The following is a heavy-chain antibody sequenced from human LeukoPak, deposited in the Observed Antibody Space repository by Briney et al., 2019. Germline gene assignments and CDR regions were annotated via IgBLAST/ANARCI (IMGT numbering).Heavy chain of an antibody. CDR2: IHYSGST. Sequence: SETLSLTCTVSGASITSYYWSWIRQPPGKGLEWIGYIHYSGSTNYNPSLKSRVTMSVDTSKNQFSLKLSSVTPADTAVYYCARVTGYMIEDYFDYWGQGTLVTVSS. CDR1: GASITSYY. J-gene: IGHJ4*02. CDR3: ARVTGYMIEDYFDY. D-gene: IGHD3-22*01. V-gene: IGHV4-59*01.